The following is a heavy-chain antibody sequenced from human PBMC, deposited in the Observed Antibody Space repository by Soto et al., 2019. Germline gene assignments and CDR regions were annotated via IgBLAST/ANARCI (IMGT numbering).Heavy chain of an antibody. CDR1: GFTFSSYG. CDR2: IWYDGSNK. V-gene: IGHV3-33*01. CDR3: ARDPISNLYYGSPPNYYYYMDV. D-gene: IGHD3-10*01. J-gene: IGHJ6*03. Sequence: PGGSLRLSCAASGFTFSSYGMHWVRQAPGKGLEWVAVIWYDGSNKYYADSVKGRFTISRDNSKNTLYLQMNSLRAEDTAVYYCARDPISNLYYGSPPNYYYYMDVWGKGTTVTVSS.